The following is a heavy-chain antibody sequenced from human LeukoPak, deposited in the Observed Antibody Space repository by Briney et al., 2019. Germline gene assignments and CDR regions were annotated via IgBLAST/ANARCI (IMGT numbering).Heavy chain of an antibody. V-gene: IGHV4-61*01. D-gene: IGHD6-13*01. CDR3: ARGGLVGSSWSLYYYYGMDV. J-gene: IGHJ6*04. CDR1: GGSVSSGSYY. CDR2: IYYSGST. Sequence: NRSETLSLTCTVSGGSVSSGSYYWSWIRQPPGKGLEWIGCIYYSGSTNYNPSLKSRVTISVDTSKNQFSLKLSSVTAADTAVYYCARGGLVGSSWSLYYYYGMDVWGKGTTVTVSS.